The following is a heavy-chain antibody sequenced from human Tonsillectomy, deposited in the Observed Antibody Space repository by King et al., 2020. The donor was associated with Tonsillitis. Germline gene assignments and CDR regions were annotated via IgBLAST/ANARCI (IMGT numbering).Heavy chain of an antibody. D-gene: IGHD6-13*01. CDR2: ISYDGSTK. J-gene: IGHJ4*02. Sequence: VQLVESGGGVVQPGRFLRLSCAASGFTFSSYPMHWVRQAPGKGLEWVAVISYDGSTKYYADSLKGRFTISRDNSKNTLFLQMSSLRAEDTAVYYCARESLASEYSSSWYDPFDYWGQGTLVTVSS. CDR3: ARESLASEYSSSWYDPFDY. V-gene: IGHV3-30*04. CDR1: GFTFSSYP.